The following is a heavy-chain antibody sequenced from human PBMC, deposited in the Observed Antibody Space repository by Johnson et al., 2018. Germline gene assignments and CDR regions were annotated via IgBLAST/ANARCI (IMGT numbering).Heavy chain of an antibody. V-gene: IGHV3-23*01. CDR3: AKDFVSGNRLFDPFDI. Sequence: EVQLLETGGDLVHPGGSLRLSCAASGFTFGNFAMSWVRQAPGKGLEWVSSIHGVGGGTYYADSVKGRFTISRDNSKNMLSLQMNSLRADDTAVYYCAKDFVSGNRLFDPFDIWGRGTMVTVSS. CDR1: GFTFGNFA. J-gene: IGHJ3*02. D-gene: IGHD1-26*01. CDR2: IHGVGGGT.